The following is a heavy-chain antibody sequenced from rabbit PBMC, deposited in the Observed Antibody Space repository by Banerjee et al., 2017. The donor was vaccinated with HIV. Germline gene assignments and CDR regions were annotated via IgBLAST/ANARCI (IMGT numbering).Heavy chain of an antibody. CDR2: IYSIISST. V-gene: IGHV1S45*01. CDR1: GFSFSSSYW. J-gene: IGHJ4*01. CDR3: ARSHYAGYAGYGYATGSFNL. D-gene: IGHD6-1*01. Sequence: QEQLEESGGDPVKPGASLTLTCTASGFSFSSSYWICWVRQAPGKGLEWIACIYSIISSTYYASWVNGRFTISSHNAQNTLYLQLNSLTAADTATYFCARSHYAGYAGYGYATGSFNLWGQGTLVTVS.